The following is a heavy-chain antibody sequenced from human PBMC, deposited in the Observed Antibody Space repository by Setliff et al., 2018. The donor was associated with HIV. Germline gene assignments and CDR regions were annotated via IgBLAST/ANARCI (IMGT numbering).Heavy chain of an antibody. CDR1: GGSISSIGYS. V-gene: IGHV4-30-2*01. Sequence: PSETLSLTCAVSGGSISSIGYSWSWIRQPPGEGLEWIGYIYDSGKTTYNPSLKSRVTISVDRSKNQFSLNVTSGTAADTAVYYCARPLTTSYYFWGDAFAIWGQGTMVTVSS. J-gene: IGHJ3*02. D-gene: IGHD3-10*02. CDR3: ARPLTTSYYFWGDAFAI. CDR2: IYDSGKT.